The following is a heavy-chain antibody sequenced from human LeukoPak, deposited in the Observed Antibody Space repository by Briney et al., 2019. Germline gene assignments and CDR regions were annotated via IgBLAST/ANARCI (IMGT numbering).Heavy chain of an antibody. V-gene: IGHV3-48*03. CDR2: ISSSGSTI. CDR1: GFTFSSYE. CDR3: ARARPYYYYGMDV. Sequence: GGSLRLSCAASGFTFSSYEMNWVRQAPAKGLEWVSYISSSGSTIYYADSVKGRFTISRDNAKNSLYLQMNSLRAEDTAVYYCARARPYYYYGMDVWGQGTTVTVSS. J-gene: IGHJ6*02.